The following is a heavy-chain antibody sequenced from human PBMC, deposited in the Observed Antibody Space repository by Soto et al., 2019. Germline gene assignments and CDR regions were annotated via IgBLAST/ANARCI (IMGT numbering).Heavy chain of an antibody. D-gene: IGHD4-17*01. V-gene: IGHV4-39*01. J-gene: IGHJ6*02. CDR3: ARPQTIPLDDYGNYYYYGMDV. CDR2: IYYSGST. CDR1: GGSISSSSYY. Sequence: QLQLQESGPGLVKPSETLSLTCTVSGGSISSSSYYWGWIRQPPGKGLEWIGSIYYSGSTYYNPSLKSRVTISVDTSKNQFSLKLSSVTAADTAVYYCARPQTIPLDDYGNYYYYGMDVWGQGTTVTVSS.